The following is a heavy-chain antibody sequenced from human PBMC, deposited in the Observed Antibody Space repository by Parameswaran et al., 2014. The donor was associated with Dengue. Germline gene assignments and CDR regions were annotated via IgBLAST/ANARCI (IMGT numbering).Heavy chain of an antibody. V-gene: IGHV3-30*03. CDR2: ISHDGSNK. Sequence: VRQMPGKGLEWVAVISHDGSNKYYADSVKGRFTISRDNSKNTLYLQMNSLRAEDTAVYYCATSRYCSSTSCSYYFDYWGQGTLVTVSS. D-gene: IGHD2-2*01. J-gene: IGHJ4*02. CDR3: ATSRYCSSTSCSYYFDY.